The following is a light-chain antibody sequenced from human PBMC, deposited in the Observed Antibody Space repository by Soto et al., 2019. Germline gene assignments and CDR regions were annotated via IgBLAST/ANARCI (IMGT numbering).Light chain of an antibody. Sequence: EIVMTQSPATLSVSPGEGVTLSCTASHYINNYLAWYQQKPGQAPRLLISGASTRATGFPARFSGGGSGKEFTLTITILQSEDFAVYYCQQYLNWPWTFGQGTKVEIK. J-gene: IGKJ1*01. CDR2: GAS. CDR1: HYINNY. V-gene: IGKV3-15*01. CDR3: QQYLNWPWT.